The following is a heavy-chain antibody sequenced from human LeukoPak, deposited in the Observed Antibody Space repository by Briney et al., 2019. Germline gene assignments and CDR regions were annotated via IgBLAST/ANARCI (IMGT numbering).Heavy chain of an antibody. J-gene: IGHJ3*02. V-gene: IGHV3-30*03. Sequence: GGSLRLSCAASGFAITDHHMDWVRQAPGKGMEWVAVISKDGSMKYYADSVKGRFTVSRDNSNNTVYLQMNSLKTEDTAVYYCAGESFDIWGQGTMVTVSS. CDR1: GFAITDHH. CDR3: AGESFDI. CDR2: ISKDGSMK.